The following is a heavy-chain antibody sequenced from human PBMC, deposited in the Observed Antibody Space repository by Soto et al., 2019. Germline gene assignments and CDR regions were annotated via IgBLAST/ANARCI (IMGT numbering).Heavy chain of an antibody. V-gene: IGHV4-39*01. CDR1: GGSISSSSYY. D-gene: IGHD3-22*01. CDR3: ARHLWGDSGVYSLDY. CDR2: IYYSGST. J-gene: IGHJ4*02. Sequence: PSETLSLTCTVSGGSISSSSYYWGWIRQPPGKGLEWIGSIYYSGSTYYNPSLKSRVTISVDTSKNQFSLKLSSVTAADTAVYYCARHLWGDSGVYSLDYGGQGPLVPVSS.